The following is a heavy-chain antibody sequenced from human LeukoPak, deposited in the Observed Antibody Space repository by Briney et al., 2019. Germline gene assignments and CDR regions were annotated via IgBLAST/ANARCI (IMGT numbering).Heavy chain of an antibody. Sequence: SETLSLTCTVSGGSISSSSYYWGWIRQPPGKGLEWIGSIYYSGSTYYNPSLKSRVTISVDTSKNQFSLKLSSVTAADTAVYYCARGRYYGSGLIYYYYYYMDVWGKGTTVTISS. CDR1: GGSISSSSYY. CDR3: ARGRYYGSGLIYYYYYYMDV. D-gene: IGHD3-10*01. J-gene: IGHJ6*03. CDR2: IYYSGST. V-gene: IGHV4-39*07.